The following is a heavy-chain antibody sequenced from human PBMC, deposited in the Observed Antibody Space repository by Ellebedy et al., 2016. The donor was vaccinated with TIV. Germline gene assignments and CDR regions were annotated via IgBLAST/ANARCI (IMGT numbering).Heavy chain of an antibody. Sequence: GGSLRLSCEASGFTFSSYGMHWVRQAPGKGLEWVAVIWYGGSNKYYADSVKGRFTISRDNSKNTLYLQMNSLRAEDTAVFYCAREAYSYGPVLHNFDYWGQGTLVTVSS. J-gene: IGHJ4*02. CDR2: IWYGGSNK. V-gene: IGHV3-33*01. D-gene: IGHD5-18*01. CDR3: AREAYSYGPVLHNFDY. CDR1: GFTFSSYG.